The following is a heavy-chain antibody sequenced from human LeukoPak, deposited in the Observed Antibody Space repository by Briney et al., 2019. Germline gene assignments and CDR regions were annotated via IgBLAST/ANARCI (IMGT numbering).Heavy chain of an antibody. CDR2: INHSGST. CDR3: ARVISAYGSGSLYFDY. Sequence: SETLSLTCAVYGGSFSGYYWSWIRQPPGKGLEWIGEINHSGSTNYNPSLKSRVTISVDTSKNQFSLKLSSVTAADTAVYYCARVISAYGSGSLYFDYWGRGALVTVSS. D-gene: IGHD3-10*01. V-gene: IGHV4-34*01. CDR1: GGSFSGYY. J-gene: IGHJ4*02.